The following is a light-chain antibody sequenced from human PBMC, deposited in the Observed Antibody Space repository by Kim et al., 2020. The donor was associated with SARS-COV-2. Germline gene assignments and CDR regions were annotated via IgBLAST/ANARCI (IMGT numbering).Light chain of an antibody. CDR1: SLRSYY. CDR2: GKN. Sequence: AWGQTARITCQGDSLRSYYASWYQQKPGQAPVLVIYGKNNRPSGIPDRFSGSSSGNTASLTITGAQAEDEADYYCNSRDSSGNHVVFGGGTQLTVL. J-gene: IGLJ2*01. V-gene: IGLV3-19*01. CDR3: NSRDSSGNHVV.